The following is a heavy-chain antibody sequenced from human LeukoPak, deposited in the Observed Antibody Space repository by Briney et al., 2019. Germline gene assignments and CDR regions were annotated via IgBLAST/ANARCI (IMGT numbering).Heavy chain of an antibody. J-gene: IGHJ6*02. CDR2: INPNSGGT. CDR3: ARAGSSGYRGDYYYYGMDV. CDR1: GYTFTGHY. V-gene: IGHV1-2*02. D-gene: IGHD3-22*01. Sequence: ASVRVSCKASGYTFTGHYMHWVRQAPGQGLEWMGWINPNSGGTNYAQKFQGRVTMTRDTSISTAYMELSRLRSDDTAVYYCARAGSSGYRGDYYYYGMDVWGRGTTVTVSS.